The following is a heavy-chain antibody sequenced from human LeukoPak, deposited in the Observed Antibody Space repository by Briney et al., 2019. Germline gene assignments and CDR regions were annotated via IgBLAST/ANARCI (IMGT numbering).Heavy chain of an antibody. CDR2: ISAYNGNT. CDR3: ARCGLWFGELRNNFDY. V-gene: IGHV1-18*01. D-gene: IGHD3-10*01. CDR1: GYTFSTHG. J-gene: IGHJ4*02. Sequence: ASVKVSCKASGYTFSTHGITWVRQAPGQGLECMGWISAYNGNTNYAQKLQGRVTMTTDTSTSTAYMELRSLRSDDTAVYYCARCGLWFGELRNNFDYWGQGTLVTVSS.